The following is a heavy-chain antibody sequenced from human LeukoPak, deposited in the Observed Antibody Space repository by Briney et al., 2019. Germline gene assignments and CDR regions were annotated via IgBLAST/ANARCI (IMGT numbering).Heavy chain of an antibody. Sequence: HPGGSLRLSCAASGFTVSSNYVSWVRQAPGKGLEWVSVIYSGGSTYYADSVKGRFTISRDNSKNTLYLQMNSLRAEDTAVYYCARDHFGYYYYYYGMDVWGQGTTVTVSS. V-gene: IGHV3-66*01. D-gene: IGHD5-18*01. CDR1: GFTVSSNY. CDR3: ARDHFGYYYYYYGMDV. J-gene: IGHJ6*02. CDR2: IYSGGST.